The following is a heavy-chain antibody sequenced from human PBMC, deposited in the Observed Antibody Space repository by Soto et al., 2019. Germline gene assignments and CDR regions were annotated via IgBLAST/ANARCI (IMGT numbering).Heavy chain of an antibody. V-gene: IGHV4-31*03. J-gene: IGHJ4*02. D-gene: IGHD3-3*02. CDR1: GDSISSHY. CDR3: ARDFEGQLGDY. CDR2: MYYSGYI. Sequence: PSETLSLTCSVSGDSISSHYWSWIRQHPGKGLEWIGYMYYSGYIYYNPSLKSRVTISVDTSKNQFSLKLSSVTAADTAVYYCARDFEGQLGDYWGQGTLVTVSS.